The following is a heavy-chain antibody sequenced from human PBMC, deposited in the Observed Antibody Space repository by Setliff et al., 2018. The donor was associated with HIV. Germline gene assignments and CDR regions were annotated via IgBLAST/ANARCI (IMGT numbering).Heavy chain of an antibody. CDR3: ARYCSGGSCPDY. CDR2: ISYSGST. D-gene: IGHD2-15*01. J-gene: IGHJ4*02. Sequence: SETLSLTCTVSGGSISSGGFYWTWIRQHPGKGLEWIGYISYSGSTYYNPSLKSRVTISVDTSENQFSLKLSSVTAADTAVYYCARYCSGGSCPDYWGQGTLVTVSS. V-gene: IGHV4-31*02. CDR1: GGSISSGGFY.